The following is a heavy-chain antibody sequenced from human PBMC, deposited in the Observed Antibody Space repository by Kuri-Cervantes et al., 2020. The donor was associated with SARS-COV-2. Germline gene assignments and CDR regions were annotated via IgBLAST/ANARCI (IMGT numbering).Heavy chain of an antibody. CDR1: GFTFSDYY. Sequence: GGSLRLSCAASGFTFSDYYMSWIRQAPGKGLEWVSYISSSSSYTNYADSVKGRFTISRDNAKNPLYLQMNSLRAEDTAVYYCARKRNNYDFWSGPIYYFDYWGQGTLVTVSS. V-gene: IGHV3-11*06. CDR3: ARKRNNYDFWSGPIYYFDY. CDR2: ISSSSSYT. J-gene: IGHJ4*02. D-gene: IGHD3-3*01.